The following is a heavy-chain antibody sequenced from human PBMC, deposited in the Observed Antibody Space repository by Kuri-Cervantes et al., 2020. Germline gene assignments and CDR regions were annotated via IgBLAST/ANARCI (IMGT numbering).Heavy chain of an antibody. J-gene: IGHJ6*02. CDR3: ARGDDTKNSKNYYYAMDV. V-gene: IGHV3-30-3*01. CDR2: ISKEGNIN. D-gene: IGHD3-22*01. Sequence: GESLKISCAASGFTFDDYAMHWVRQAPGKGLEWVALISKEGNINYYTDSAKGRFIISRDNPKNTLYLQMNSLRAEDTALYYCARGDDTKNSKNYYYAMDVWGQGTTVTVSS. CDR1: GFTFDDYA.